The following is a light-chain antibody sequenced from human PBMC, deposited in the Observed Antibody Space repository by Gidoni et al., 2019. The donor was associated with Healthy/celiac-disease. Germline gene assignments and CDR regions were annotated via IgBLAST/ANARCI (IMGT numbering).Light chain of an antibody. CDR1: QSVSSSY. Sequence: VLTQSPGTLSLSPGERATLSCRASQSVSSSYLAWYQQKPGQAPRLLIYGASSRATCIPDRFSGSGSGTDFTLTISRLEPEDFAVYYCQQYGSSPRTFGQGTKVEIK. J-gene: IGKJ1*01. V-gene: IGKV3-20*01. CDR3: QQYGSSPRT. CDR2: GAS.